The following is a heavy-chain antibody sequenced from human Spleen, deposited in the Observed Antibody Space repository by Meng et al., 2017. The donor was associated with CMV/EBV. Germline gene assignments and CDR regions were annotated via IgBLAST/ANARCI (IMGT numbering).Heavy chain of an antibody. CDR2: INSDGSGA. V-gene: IGHV3-74*01. CDR1: GFTFSTYW. CDR3: AKDGSYSGYDFFHY. J-gene: IGHJ4*02. D-gene: IGHD5-12*01. Sequence: GGSLRLSCAASGFTFSTYWMHWVRQAPGKGPVWVSRINSDGSGADYADFVKGRITISRDNAKNTLYLQMNSLRGEDTAAYYCAKDGSYSGYDFFHYWGQGTLVTVSS.